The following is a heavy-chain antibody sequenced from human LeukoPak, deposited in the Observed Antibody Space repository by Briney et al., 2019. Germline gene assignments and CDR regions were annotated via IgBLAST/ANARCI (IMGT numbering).Heavy chain of an antibody. V-gene: IGHV1-2*02. CDR2: INPNSGGT. Sequence: GASVKVSCKASGYTFTGYYMHWVRQAPGQGLEWVGWINPNSGGTNYAQKFQGRVTMTRDTSISTAYMELSRLRSDDTAVYYCARVVWNYSGSGTPSDAFDIWGQGTMVTVSS. CDR1: GYTFTGYY. J-gene: IGHJ3*02. CDR3: ARVVWNYSGSGTPSDAFDI. D-gene: IGHD3-10*01.